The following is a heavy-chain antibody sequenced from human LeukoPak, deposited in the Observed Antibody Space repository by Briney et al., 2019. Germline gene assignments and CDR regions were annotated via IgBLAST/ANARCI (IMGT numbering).Heavy chain of an antibody. D-gene: IGHD6-13*01. CDR1: GFTFSSYS. CDR2: ISSSSSYI. J-gene: IGHJ4*02. Sequence: GGSLRLSCAASGFTFSSYSMNWARQAPGKGLEWVSSISSSSSYIYYADSVKGRFTISRDNAKNSLYLQMNSLRAEDTAVYYCARSDTYSSSWPFDYWGQGTLVTVSS. V-gene: IGHV3-21*01. CDR3: ARSDTYSSSWPFDY.